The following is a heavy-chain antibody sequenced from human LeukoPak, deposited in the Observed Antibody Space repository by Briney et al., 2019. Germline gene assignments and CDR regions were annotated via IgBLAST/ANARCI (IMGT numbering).Heavy chain of an antibody. J-gene: IGHJ3*02. Sequence: SETLSLTCTVSGGSISSSSYYWGWIRQPPGKGLEWIGIIYYSGSTYYNPSLKSRVTISVDTSKNQFSLKLSSVTAADTAVYYCAGQYSSSSDAFDIWGQGTMVTVSS. V-gene: IGHV4-39*01. D-gene: IGHD6-13*01. CDR2: IYYSGST. CDR3: AGQYSSSSDAFDI. CDR1: GGSISSSSYY.